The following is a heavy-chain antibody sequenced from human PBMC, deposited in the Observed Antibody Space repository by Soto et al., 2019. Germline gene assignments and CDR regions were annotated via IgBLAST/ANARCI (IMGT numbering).Heavy chain of an antibody. J-gene: IGHJ4*02. CDR2: IDPSDSYT. CDR1: GYSFTSYW. Sequence: PGESLKISCKGSGYSFTSYWISWVRQMPGKGLEWMGRIDPSDSYTNYSPSFQGHVTISADKSISTAYLQWSSLKASDTAMYYCARQDLGYCSGGSCYRGEDYWGQGTLVTVSS. D-gene: IGHD2-15*01. V-gene: IGHV5-10-1*01. CDR3: ARQDLGYCSGGSCYRGEDY.